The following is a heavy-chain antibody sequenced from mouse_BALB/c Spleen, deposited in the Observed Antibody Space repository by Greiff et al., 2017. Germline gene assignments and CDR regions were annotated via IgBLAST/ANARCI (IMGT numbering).Heavy chain of an antibody. CDR3: ARWGAPKEAWFAY. V-gene: IGHV1-69*02. J-gene: IGHJ3*01. CDR1: GYTFTSYW. CDR2: IDPSDSYT. Sequence: VQLQQSGAELVKPGASVKLSCKASGYTFTSYWMHWVKQRPGQGLEWIGEIDPSDSYTNYNQKFKGKATLTVDKSSSTAYMQLSSLTSEDSAVYCCARWGAPKEAWFAYWGQGTLVTVSA.